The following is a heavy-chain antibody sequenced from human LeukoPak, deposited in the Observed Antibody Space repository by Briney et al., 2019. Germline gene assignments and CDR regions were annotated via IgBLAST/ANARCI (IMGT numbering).Heavy chain of an antibody. V-gene: IGHV4-38-2*01. J-gene: IGHJ4*02. CDR2: IYHSGST. Sequence: SETLSLTCAVSGYSISSGYYWDWIRQPPGKGLEWIGSIYHSGSTYYNPSLKCRVTISVDTSKNQFSLKLSSVTAADTAVYYCARGIERVGFDYWGQGTLVTVSS. CDR1: GYSISSGYY. D-gene: IGHD1-1*01. CDR3: ARGIERVGFDY.